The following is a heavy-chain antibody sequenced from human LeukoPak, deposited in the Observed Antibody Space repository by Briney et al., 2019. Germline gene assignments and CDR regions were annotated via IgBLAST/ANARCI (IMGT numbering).Heavy chain of an antibody. CDR3: ARVGADGSGFLFDY. CDR2: INHSGST. J-gene: IGHJ4*02. D-gene: IGHD3-10*01. V-gene: IGHV4-34*01. CDR1: GGSFSGYY. Sequence: SETLSLTCAVYGGSFSGYYWSWIRQPPGKGLEWTGEINHSGSTNYNPSLKSRVTISVDTSRSQFSLKLSSVTAADTAVYYCARVGADGSGFLFDYWGQGTLVTVSS.